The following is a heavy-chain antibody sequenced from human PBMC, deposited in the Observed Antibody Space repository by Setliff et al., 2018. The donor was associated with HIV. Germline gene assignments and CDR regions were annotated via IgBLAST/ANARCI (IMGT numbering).Heavy chain of an antibody. D-gene: IGHD6-6*01. CDR2: IGTGGDT. CDR1: GFAFSDYD. CDR3: TRELNGHTSSPYHYAVDV. V-gene: IGHV3-13*01. Sequence: GSLRLSCATSGFAFSDYDFHWVRQVTGEGLEWVSAIGTGGDTYYADSVKGRFTISRENAKNSLYLQMNNVRAGDTAVYYCTRELNGHTSSPYHYAVDVWGQGTTVTVSS. J-gene: IGHJ6*02.